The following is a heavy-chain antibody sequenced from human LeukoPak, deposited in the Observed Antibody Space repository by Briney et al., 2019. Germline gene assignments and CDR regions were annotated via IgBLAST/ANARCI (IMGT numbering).Heavy chain of an antibody. V-gene: IGHV4-4*07. CDR3: ARKRKGAYDFDC. Sequence: ETSETLSLTCTVSGGSISGHYWSWLRQPAGEGLEWIGRIYSSGSTNYNPSLKSRVSMSVDTSNNQFSLNLSSVTAADTAVYYCARKRKGAYDFDCWGQGTLVTVSS. D-gene: IGHD3-16*01. CDR1: GGSISGHY. CDR2: IYSSGST. J-gene: IGHJ4*02.